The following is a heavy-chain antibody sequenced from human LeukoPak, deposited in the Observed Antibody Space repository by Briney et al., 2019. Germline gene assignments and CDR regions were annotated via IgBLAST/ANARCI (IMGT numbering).Heavy chain of an antibody. CDR3: VRDYSNFVQGD. CDR2: IYSGGET. D-gene: IGHD4-11*01. J-gene: IGHJ4*02. Sequence: PSETLSLTCTVSGDSISSSHYYWGWIRQSPGKGLEWIGSIYSGGETHYNPSLNSRVTIFLDTSKDRFSLNLISVTATDTAVYYCVRDYSNFVQGDWGQGTLVTVSS. V-gene: IGHV4-39*02. CDR1: GDSISSSHYY.